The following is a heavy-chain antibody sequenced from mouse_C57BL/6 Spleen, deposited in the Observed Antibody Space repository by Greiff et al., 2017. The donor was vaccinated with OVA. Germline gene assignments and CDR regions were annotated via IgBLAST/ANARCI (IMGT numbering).Heavy chain of an antibody. CDR1: GYSITSGYD. CDR2: ISYSGST. Sequence: ESGPGMVKPSQSLSLTCTVTGYSITSGYDWHWIRHFPGNKLEWMGYISYSGSTNYNPSLKSRISITHDTSKNHFFLKLNSVTTEDTATYYCASHNWAWFAYWGQGTLVTVSA. D-gene: IGHD4-1*01. CDR3: ASHNWAWFAY. V-gene: IGHV3-1*01. J-gene: IGHJ3*01.